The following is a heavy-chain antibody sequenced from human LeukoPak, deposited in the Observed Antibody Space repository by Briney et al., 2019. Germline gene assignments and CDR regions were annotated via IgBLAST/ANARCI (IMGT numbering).Heavy chain of an antibody. D-gene: IGHD6-25*01. CDR1: GFTFSHSW. CDR2: INQDGSQK. V-gene: IGHV3-7*01. Sequence: GGSLRLSCAASGFTFSHSWMNWVRQAPGKGLEWVDNINQDGSQKYYVDSVKGRFTISRDNANNSQYLQMNSLRAEDTARDYCASGGEGGDVWGQGTTVTVSS. J-gene: IGHJ6*02. CDR3: ASGGEGGDV.